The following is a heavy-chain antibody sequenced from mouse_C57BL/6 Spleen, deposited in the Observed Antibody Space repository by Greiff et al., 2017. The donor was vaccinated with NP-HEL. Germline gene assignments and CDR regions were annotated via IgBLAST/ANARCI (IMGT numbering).Heavy chain of an antibody. V-gene: IGHV14-3*01. J-gene: IGHJ3*01. CDR2: IDPANGNT. CDR3: ARSDLLLRSLFAY. CDR1: GFNIKNTY. Sequence: VRLKQSVAELVRPGASVKLSCTASGFNIKNTYMHWVKQRPEQGLEWIGRIDPANGNTKYAPKFQGKATITADTSSNTAYLQLSSLTSEDTAIYYCARSDLLLRSLFAYWGQGTLVTVSA. D-gene: IGHD1-1*01.